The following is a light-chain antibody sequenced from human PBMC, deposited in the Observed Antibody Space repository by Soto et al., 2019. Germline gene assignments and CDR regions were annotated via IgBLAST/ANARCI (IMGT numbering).Light chain of an antibody. J-gene: IGKJ4*01. CDR3: QQYGGLPLT. CDR1: QDISNY. V-gene: IGKV1-33*01. Sequence: DIQMTQSPSSLSASVGDRATITCQASQDISNYLNWYQQKPGKAPKLLIFDTSNVETGVPSRVSGSGAGAHFTVTIRRLQAEDISTYYCQQYGGLPLTFGGGTKIEI. CDR2: DTS.